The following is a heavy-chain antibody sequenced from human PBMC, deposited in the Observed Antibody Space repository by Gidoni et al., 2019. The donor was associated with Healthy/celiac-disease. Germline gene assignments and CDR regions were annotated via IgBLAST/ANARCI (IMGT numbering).Heavy chain of an antibody. V-gene: IGHV1-69*02. CDR3: ARVSEMAVDY. CDR2: IIPILGIA. J-gene: IGHJ4*02. CDR1: GGTFSSYT. D-gene: IGHD6-19*01. Sequence: QVQLVQSGAEVKKPGSSVKVSCKASGGTFSSYTISWVRQAPGHGLEWMGRIIPILGIANYAQKLQGRVTITADKSTSTAYMELSSLRSEDTAVYYCARVSEMAVDYWGQGTLVTVSS.